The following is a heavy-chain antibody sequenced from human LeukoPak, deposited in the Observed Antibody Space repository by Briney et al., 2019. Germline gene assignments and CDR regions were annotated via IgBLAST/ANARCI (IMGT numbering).Heavy chain of an antibody. CDR1: GFTFDDYA. CDR2: ISWNSGSI. CDR3: ARFGGVVVVYDVFDI. D-gene: IGHD3-22*01. V-gene: IGHV3-9*01. Sequence: GGSLRLSCAASGFTFDDYAMHWVRQAPGKGLEWVSGISWNSGSIGYADSVKGRFTISRDNAKNSLYLQMNSLRAEDTAVYYCARFGGVVVVYDVFDIWGQGTMVTVSS. J-gene: IGHJ3*02.